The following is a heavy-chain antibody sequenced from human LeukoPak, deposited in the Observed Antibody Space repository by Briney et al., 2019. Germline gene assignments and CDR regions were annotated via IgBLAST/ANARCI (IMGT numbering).Heavy chain of an antibody. V-gene: IGHV1-2*02. D-gene: IGHD6-6*01. CDR1: GYTFTGYY. CDR3: ARARIAARTLDY. CDR2: INPNSGGT. Sequence: ASVKVSCKASGYTFTGYYMHWERQAPGQGLEWMGWINPNSGGTNYAQKFQGRVTMTRDTSISTAYMELSRLRSDDTAVYYCARARIAARTLDYWGQGTLVTVSS. J-gene: IGHJ4*02.